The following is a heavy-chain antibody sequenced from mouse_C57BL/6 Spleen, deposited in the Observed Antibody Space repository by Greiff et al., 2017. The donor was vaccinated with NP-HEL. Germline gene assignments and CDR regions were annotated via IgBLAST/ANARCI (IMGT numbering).Heavy chain of an antibody. J-gene: IGHJ2*01. CDR3: TRSGGNYPYYFDY. CDR2: IDPETGGT. D-gene: IGHD1-1*02. Sequence: QVQLKESGAELVRPGASVTLSCKASGYTFTDYEMHWVKQTPVHGLEWIGAIDPETGGTAYNQKFKGKAILTADKSSSTAYMELRSLTSEDSAVYYCTRSGGNYPYYFDYWGQGTTLTVSS. V-gene: IGHV1-15*01. CDR1: GYTFTDYE.